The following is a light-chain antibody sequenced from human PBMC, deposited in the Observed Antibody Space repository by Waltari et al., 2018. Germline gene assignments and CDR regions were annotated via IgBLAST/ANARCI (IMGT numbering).Light chain of an antibody. CDR3: QQYNDWPYT. V-gene: IGKV3-15*01. CDR1: QSVRTN. Sequence: EIVMTQSPVTLSVSPGERAALSGRPSQSVRTNLAWYQQRPGQTPRLLIYGTSTRATEIPARFSGSGSGTEFTLTISSLQSEDFAVYYCQQYNDWPYTFGQGTKLEIK. CDR2: GTS. J-gene: IGKJ2*01.